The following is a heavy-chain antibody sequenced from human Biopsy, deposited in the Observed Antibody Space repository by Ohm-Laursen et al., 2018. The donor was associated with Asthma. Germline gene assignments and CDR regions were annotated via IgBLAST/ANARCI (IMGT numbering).Heavy chain of an antibody. J-gene: IGHJ4*02. CDR3: ARVKDGYNFDY. CDR1: SGSGGYMRSGNYY. Sequence: SDTLSLAWSLSSGSGGYMRSGNYYWGLIRQPPGKGLEWIGSIYYSGTTYYNPSLESRVTVSADTSKNQFSLKLSSVTAADTAVYYCARVKDGYNFDYWGQGTLVTVSS. CDR2: IYYSGTT. D-gene: IGHD5-24*01. V-gene: IGHV4-39*07.